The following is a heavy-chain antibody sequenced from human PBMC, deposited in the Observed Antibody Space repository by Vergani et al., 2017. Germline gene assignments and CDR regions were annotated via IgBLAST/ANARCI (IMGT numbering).Heavy chain of an antibody. J-gene: IGHJ6*02. CDR2: IYPGDSHT. CDR1: PYTFPLSS. CDR3: ALSAGYCSGGSCYSGFYYYGMDV. V-gene: IGHV5-51*01. Sequence: EVQLVQSGSELQKPRPSLLLSSLPSPYTFPLSSILSVPHMPAYXXLFVCLIYPGDSHTSYSPSFQGQGTISADKSISTAYLQWSSLKASDTAMYYCALSAGYCSGGSCYSGFYYYGMDVWGQGTTVTVSS. D-gene: IGHD2-15*01.